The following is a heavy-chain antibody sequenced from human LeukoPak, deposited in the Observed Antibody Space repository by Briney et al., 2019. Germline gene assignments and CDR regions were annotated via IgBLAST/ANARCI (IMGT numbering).Heavy chain of an antibody. D-gene: IGHD2-2*01. V-gene: IGHV1-69*05. CDR3: ARDDCSSTSCYFDY. Sequence: SVKVSCKASGGTFSSYAISWVRQAPGQGLQWMGGIIPIFGTANYAQKFQGRVTITTDESTSTAYMELSSLRSEDTAVYYCARDDCSSTSCYFDYWGQGTLVTVSS. CDR1: GGTFSSYA. J-gene: IGHJ4*02. CDR2: IIPIFGTA.